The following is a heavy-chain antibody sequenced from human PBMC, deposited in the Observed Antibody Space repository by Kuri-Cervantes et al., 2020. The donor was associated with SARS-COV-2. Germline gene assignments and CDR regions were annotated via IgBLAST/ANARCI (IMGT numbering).Heavy chain of an antibody. CDR2: IYYSGST. CDR1: GGSISSYY. D-gene: IGHD7-27*01. J-gene: IGHJ6*03. Sequence: SETLSLTCTVSGGSISSYYWSWIRQPPGKGLEWIGYIYYSGSTYYNPSLKSRVTISVDTSKNQFSLKLSSVTAADTAVYYCARAAGDQGEYYYYYYMDVWGKGTTVTVSS. CDR3: ARAAGDQGEYYYYYYMDV. V-gene: IGHV4-59*08.